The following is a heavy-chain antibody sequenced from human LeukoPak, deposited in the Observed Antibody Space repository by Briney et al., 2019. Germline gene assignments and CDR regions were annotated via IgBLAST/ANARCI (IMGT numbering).Heavy chain of an antibody. D-gene: IGHD2-21*02. CDR1: GGTFSSYA. CDR2: IIPIFGTA. CDR3: ARAHIVVVTAPPYFDY. J-gene: IGHJ4*02. Sequence: GASVKVSCKASGGTFSSYAISWVRQAPGQGLEWMGGIIPIFGTANYAQKFQGRVTITADESTSTAYMELSSLRSEDTAVYYCARAHIVVVTAPPYFDYWGQGTLVTVSS. V-gene: IGHV1-69*13.